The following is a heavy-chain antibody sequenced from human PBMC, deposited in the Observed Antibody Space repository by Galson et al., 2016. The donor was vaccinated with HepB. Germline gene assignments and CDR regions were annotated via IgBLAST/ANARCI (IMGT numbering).Heavy chain of an antibody. V-gene: IGHV3-20*04. CDR2: ISSVGDST. J-gene: IGHJ4*01. Sequence: SLRLSCAASGFTFANHGVSWVRQTPEKGLEWGSGISSVGDSTAYVDSVKGRFTISRDNVKNSVFLQMKSLRAEDTASYFCATTFDASGFYPLGPFENWGHGTQVTVSS. D-gene: IGHD3-22*01. CDR3: ATTFDASGFYPLGPFEN. CDR1: GFTFANHG.